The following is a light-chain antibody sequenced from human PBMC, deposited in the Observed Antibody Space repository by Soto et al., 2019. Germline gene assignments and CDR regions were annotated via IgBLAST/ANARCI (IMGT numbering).Light chain of an antibody. Sequence: QSALTQPASVSGSPGQSITISCTGTSSDVASYNLVSWYQQHPDKAPKLMIYEVNKRPSGDSNRFSGSKSGNTASLTISGLQAEDEAEYYCCSYAGSNTWVVFGGGTKLTVL. CDR2: EVN. V-gene: IGLV2-23*02. CDR3: CSYAGSNTWVV. CDR1: SSDVASYNL. J-gene: IGLJ2*01.